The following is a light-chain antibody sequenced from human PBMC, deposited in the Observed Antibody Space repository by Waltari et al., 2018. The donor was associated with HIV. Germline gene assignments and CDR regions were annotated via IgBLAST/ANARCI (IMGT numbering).Light chain of an antibody. V-gene: IGKV1-39*01. CDR1: LSSITY. CDR3: QQSYKIPYT. Sequence: DIQVTQSPSSLSASVGDRVTITCRAGLSSITYLNLYHQKPGKAPKLLIYGASSVQSGVPSRCSGSGSGTDFALTISSLQPEDFATYYCQQSYKIPYTFGQGTRLEIK. J-gene: IGKJ2*01. CDR2: GAS.